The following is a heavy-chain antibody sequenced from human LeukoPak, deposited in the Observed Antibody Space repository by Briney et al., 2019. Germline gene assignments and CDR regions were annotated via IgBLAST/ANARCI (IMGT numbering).Heavy chain of an antibody. CDR2: INSDGSST. J-gene: IGHJ4*02. CDR1: GCTFSSYW. V-gene: IGHV3-74*01. Sequence: GGSLRLSCAASGCTFSSYWMHWVRQAPGKGLVWVSRINSDGSSTSYADSVKGRFTISRDNAKNTLYLQMNSLRAEDTAVYYCARSRQADIVAYFDYWGQGTLVTVSS. CDR3: ARSRQADIVAYFDY. D-gene: IGHD5-12*01.